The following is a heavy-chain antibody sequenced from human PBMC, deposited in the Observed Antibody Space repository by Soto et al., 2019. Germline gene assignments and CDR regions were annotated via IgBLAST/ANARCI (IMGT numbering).Heavy chain of an antibody. CDR3: AREIVVAAFDI. D-gene: IGHD3-22*01. V-gene: IGHV1-46*01. Sequence: ASVKVSCKASGYTFTSYYMHWVRQAPGQGLEWMGIINPSGGSTSYAQKFQGRVTMTRDTSTSTVYMELSSLRFEDTAVYYCAREIVVAAFDIWGQGTMVTVSS. J-gene: IGHJ3*02. CDR2: INPSGGST. CDR1: GYTFTSYY.